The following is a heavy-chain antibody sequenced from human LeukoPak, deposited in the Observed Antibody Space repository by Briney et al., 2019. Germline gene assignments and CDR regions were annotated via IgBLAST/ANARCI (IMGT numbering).Heavy chain of an antibody. D-gene: IGHD2-2*01. CDR2: MNPNSGNT. J-gene: IGHJ5*02. Sequence: ASVKLSFTSSGYTFTIYDINWVRLATGPGLGWVGWMNPNSGNTGYAQKFQGRVTMTRNTSISTAYMELSSLRSEDTAVYYCASRRWFRSSSSVGNWFDPWGQGTLVTVSS. CDR3: ASRRWFRSSSSVGNWFDP. V-gene: IGHV1-8*01. CDR1: GYTFTIYD.